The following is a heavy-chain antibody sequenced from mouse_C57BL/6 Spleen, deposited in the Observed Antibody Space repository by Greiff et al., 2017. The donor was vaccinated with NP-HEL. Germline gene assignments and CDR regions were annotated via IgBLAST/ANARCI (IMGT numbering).Heavy chain of an antibody. D-gene: IGHD1-1*01. V-gene: IGHV1-82*01. CDR3: AIHYYGSSSYYFDY. J-gene: IGHJ2*01. Sequence: QVQLQQSGPELVKPGASVKISCKASGYAFSSSWMNWVKQRPGKGLEWIGRIYPGDGDTTYNGKFKGKATLTADKSSSTAYMQLSSLTSEDSAVYFCAIHYYGSSSYYFDYWGQGTTLTVSS. CDR1: GYAFSSSW. CDR2: IYPGDGDT.